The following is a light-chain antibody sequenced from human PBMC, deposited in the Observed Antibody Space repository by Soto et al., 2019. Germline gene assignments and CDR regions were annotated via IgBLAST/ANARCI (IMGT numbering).Light chain of an antibody. CDR1: QGISYY. J-gene: IGKJ2*01. CDR2: GAS. V-gene: IGKV1-17*03. Sequence: DIQLTQSPSAMSAAVGDRVTITCRASQGISYYLVWFQQKPGKVPKRLIYGASTLQSGVPSRLSGSGSGTEFTLTISSLQPEDFATYYCLQHHSYPHTFGQGTKLEIK. CDR3: LQHHSYPHT.